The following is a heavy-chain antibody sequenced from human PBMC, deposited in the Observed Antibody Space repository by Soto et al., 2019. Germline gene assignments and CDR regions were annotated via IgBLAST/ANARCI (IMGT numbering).Heavy chain of an antibody. CDR1: GGSFSGYY. Sequence: QVQLQQWGAGLLKPSETLSLTCAVYGGSFSGYYWSWIRQPPGKGLEWIGEINHSGSTNYNPPLQSRVTIAVDTSKIQFSLKLSSVTAADTAVYYCARGQSSLLLDCWGQGSLVTVSS. V-gene: IGHV4-34*01. CDR2: INHSGST. J-gene: IGHJ4*02. CDR3: ARGQSSLLLDC. D-gene: IGHD2-8*02.